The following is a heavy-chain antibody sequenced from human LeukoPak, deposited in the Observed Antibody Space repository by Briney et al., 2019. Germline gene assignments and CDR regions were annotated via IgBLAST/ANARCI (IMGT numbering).Heavy chain of an antibody. CDR1: GFTFSSYW. V-gene: IGHV3-7*01. D-gene: IGHD1-26*01. CDR3: AREGAVGATTVDY. CDR2: IKQDGSEK. Sequence: GGSLRLSCAASGFTFSSYWMSWVRQAPGEGLEWVANIKQDGSEKYYVDSVKGRFTISRDNAKNSLYLQMNSLRAEDTAVYYCAREGAVGATTVDYWGQGTLVTVSS. J-gene: IGHJ4*02.